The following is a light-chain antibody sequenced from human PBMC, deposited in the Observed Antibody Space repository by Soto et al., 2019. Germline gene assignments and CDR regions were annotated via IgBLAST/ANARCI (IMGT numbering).Light chain of an antibody. J-gene: IGKJ5*01. Sequence: EIVMTQSPATLSVSPGERATLSCRPSQSVSSNLAWYQQKPGQVPRLLIYGASRRATGIPDRFSGSGSGTDFTLNISRLEPEDFAVYYCQQYGRSPITFGQGTRLEI. CDR3: QQYGRSPIT. V-gene: IGKV3-20*01. CDR2: GAS. CDR1: QSVSSN.